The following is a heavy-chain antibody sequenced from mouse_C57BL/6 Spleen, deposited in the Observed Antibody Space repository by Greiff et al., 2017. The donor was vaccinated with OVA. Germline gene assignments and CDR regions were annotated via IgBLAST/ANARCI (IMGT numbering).Heavy chain of an antibody. CDR2: ISSGSSTI. CDR3: APIYYGNPFAY. J-gene: IGHJ3*01. D-gene: IGHD2-1*01. CDR1: GFTFSDYG. V-gene: IGHV5-17*01. Sequence: DVMLVESGGGLVKPGGSLKLSCAASGFTFSDYGMHWVRQAPEKGLEWVAYISSGSSTIYCADTVKGRFTISRDNAKNTLFLQMTSLRSEDTAMYYCAPIYYGNPFAYWGQGTLVTVSA.